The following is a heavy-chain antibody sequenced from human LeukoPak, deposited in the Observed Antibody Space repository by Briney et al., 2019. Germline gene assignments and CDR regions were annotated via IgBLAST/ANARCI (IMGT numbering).Heavy chain of an antibody. CDR2: IYYSGST. D-gene: IGHD6-13*01. V-gene: IGHV4-59*08. CDR3: ARHSAAAGRFDY. CDR1: GGSISSYY. J-gene: IGHJ4*02. Sequence: SETLSLTRTVSGGSISSYYWSWIRQPPGQGLEWIGCIYYSGSTNYNPTLKSRVTISVEKSKNQFSLKLTSVTAADTAVYYCARHSAAAGRFDYWGQGTLVTVSS.